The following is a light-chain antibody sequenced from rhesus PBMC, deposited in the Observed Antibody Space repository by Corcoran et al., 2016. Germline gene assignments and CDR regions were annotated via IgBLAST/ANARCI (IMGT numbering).Light chain of an antibody. CDR2: SAS. CDR3: QQHNTYPT. CDR1: QDIKNY. Sequence: DIQMTQSPSSLSASVGDTVTITCRASQDIKNYLAWYKQRPGKAPKSLIYSASNLEGGVPSSFSGSGSWTDVTLTISSLQPEDFATYYCQQHNTYPTFGQGTKVEIK. J-gene: IGKJ1*01. V-gene: IGKV1S14*01.